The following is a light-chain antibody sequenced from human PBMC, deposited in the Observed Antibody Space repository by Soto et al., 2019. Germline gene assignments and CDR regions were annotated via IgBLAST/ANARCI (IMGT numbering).Light chain of an antibody. CDR3: TSYASSDQYV. CDR1: SSDVGGYNY. V-gene: IGLV2-8*01. CDR2: EVR. Sequence: SALTQPPSSSVSPGQSVTISCTGTSSDVGGYNYVSWYQQHPGKAPKLIIYEVRERPSGVPDRFSGSKSGNTASLTVSGLQAEYEVVFRRTSYASSDQYVSGT. J-gene: IGLJ1*01.